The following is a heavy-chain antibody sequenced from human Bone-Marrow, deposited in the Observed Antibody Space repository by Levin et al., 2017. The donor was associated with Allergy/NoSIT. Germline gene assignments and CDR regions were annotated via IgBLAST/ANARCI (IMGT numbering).Heavy chain of an antibody. CDR1: GFTLSQYW. V-gene: IGHV3-74*01. CDR2: INNDGSST. Sequence: GGSLRLSCAASGFTLSQYWMHWVRQAPGKGLEWISRINNDGSSTIYADSVRGRFIISRDNAKHTLYLQMSGLRVEDTAVYYCVRTLGWRNPYDSWGQGSLVTVSS. J-gene: IGHJ4*02. D-gene: IGHD6-19*01. CDR3: VRTLGWRNPYDS.